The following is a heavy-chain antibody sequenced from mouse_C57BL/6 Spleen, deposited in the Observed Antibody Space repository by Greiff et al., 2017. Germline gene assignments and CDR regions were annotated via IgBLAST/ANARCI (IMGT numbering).Heavy chain of an antibody. V-gene: IGHV1-55*01. J-gene: IGHJ2*01. CDR3: ASPNYYGSSSYYFDY. D-gene: IGHD1-1*01. Sequence: QVQLQQPGAELVKPGASVKMSCKASGYTFTSYWITWVKQRPGQGLEWIGDIYPGSGSTNYNEKFKSKDTLTVDTSSSTAYMQLSSLTSEDSAVYYCASPNYYGSSSYYFDYWGQGTTLTVSS. CDR1: GYTFTSYW. CDR2: IYPGSGST.